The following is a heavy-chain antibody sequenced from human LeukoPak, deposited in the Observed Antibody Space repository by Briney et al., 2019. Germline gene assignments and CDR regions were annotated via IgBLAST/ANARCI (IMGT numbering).Heavy chain of an antibody. V-gene: IGHV3-7*01. J-gene: IGHJ4*02. Sequence: GGSLRLSCAASGFTFSNSWMTWVRQSPGKGLEWVANIKQDESEKYYVDSVEGRFTISRDNAMNSLYLQMNSLRAEDTAVYYCARDRGFTGFDLYDYWGQGTLVTVSS. CDR1: GFTFSNSW. CDR3: ARDRGFTGFDLYDY. D-gene: IGHD3-10*01. CDR2: IKQDESEK.